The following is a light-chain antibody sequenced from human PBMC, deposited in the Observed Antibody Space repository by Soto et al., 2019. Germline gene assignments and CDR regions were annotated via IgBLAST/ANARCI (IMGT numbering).Light chain of an antibody. V-gene: IGLV2-11*01. CDR1: SSDVGGYNY. CDR3: CSYAGSYTWV. J-gene: IGLJ1*01. Sequence: QSALTQPRSVSGSPGQSVTISCTGTSSDVGGYNYVSWYEQHPVKAPKLMIYDVTKRPSGVPDRFSGSKSGNTASLTSSGLQAEDEADYYCCSYAGSYTWVFGPGTKLTVL. CDR2: DVT.